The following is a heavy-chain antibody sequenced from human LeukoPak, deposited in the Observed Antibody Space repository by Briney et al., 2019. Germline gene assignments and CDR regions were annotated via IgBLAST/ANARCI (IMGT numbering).Heavy chain of an antibody. J-gene: IGHJ4*02. D-gene: IGHD3-10*01. CDR2: INHSGST. CDR1: GGSFSGYY. Sequence: PSETLSLICAVYGGSFSGYYWSWIRQPPGKGLEWIGEINHSGSTNYNPSLKSRVTISVDTSKNQFSLKLSSVTAADTAVYYCARETNTMVRGVIRDWGQGTLVTVSS. V-gene: IGHV4-34*01. CDR3: ARETNTMVRGVIRD.